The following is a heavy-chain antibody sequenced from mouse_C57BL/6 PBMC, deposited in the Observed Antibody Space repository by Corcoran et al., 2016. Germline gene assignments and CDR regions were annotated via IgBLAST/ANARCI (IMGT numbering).Heavy chain of an antibody. CDR2: IYPGSGNT. CDR3: ARGRTALPWFAY. V-gene: IGHV1-76*01. J-gene: IGHJ3*01. CDR1: GYTFTDYY. D-gene: IGHD3-2*01. Sequence: QVQLKQSGAELVRPGASVKLSCKASGYTFTDYYINWVKQRPGQGLEWIARIYPGSGNTYYNEKFKGKATLTAEKSSSTAYMQLSSLTSEDSAVYFCARGRTALPWFAYWGQGTLVTVSA.